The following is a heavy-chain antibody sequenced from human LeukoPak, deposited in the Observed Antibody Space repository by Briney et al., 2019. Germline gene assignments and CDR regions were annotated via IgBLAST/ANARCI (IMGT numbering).Heavy chain of an antibody. V-gene: IGHV3-21*01. Sequence: GGSLRLSCAASGFTFSNAWMNWVRQAPGKGLEWVSSISTSSSYIHYADSVKGRFTISRDNAKNSLYLQMNSLRAEDTAVYYCARESTGWYPDYWGQGTQVTVSS. CDR1: GFTFSNAW. D-gene: IGHD6-19*01. CDR2: ISTSSSYI. J-gene: IGHJ4*02. CDR3: ARESTGWYPDY.